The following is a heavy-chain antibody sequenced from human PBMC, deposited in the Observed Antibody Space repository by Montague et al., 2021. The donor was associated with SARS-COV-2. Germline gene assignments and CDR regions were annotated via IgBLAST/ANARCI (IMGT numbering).Heavy chain of an antibody. CDR1: GFTFSSYE. CDR2: ISSSGSTI. CDR3: ARRGYCSSTSCWALDY. D-gene: IGHD2-2*01. J-gene: IGHJ4*02. Sequence: SLRLSCAASGFTFSSYEMNWVCQAPGKGLEWVSYISSSGSTIYYADSVKGRFTISRDNAKNSLYLQMNSLRAEDTAVYYCARRGYCSSTSCWALDYWGQGTLVTVSS. V-gene: IGHV3-48*03.